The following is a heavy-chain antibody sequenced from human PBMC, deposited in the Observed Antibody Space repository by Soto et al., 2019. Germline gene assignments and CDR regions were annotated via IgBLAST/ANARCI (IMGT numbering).Heavy chain of an antibody. V-gene: IGHV3-13*04. Sequence: PGGSLRLSCAASGFTFSSYDMHWVRQATGKGLEWVSAIGTAGDTYYPGSVKGRFTISRENAKNSSYLQMNSLRAGDTAVYYCARAIDYDILTGYPAPPDYWGQGTLVTVSS. CDR3: ARAIDYDILTGYPAPPDY. D-gene: IGHD3-9*01. J-gene: IGHJ4*02. CDR2: IGTAGDT. CDR1: GFTFSSYD.